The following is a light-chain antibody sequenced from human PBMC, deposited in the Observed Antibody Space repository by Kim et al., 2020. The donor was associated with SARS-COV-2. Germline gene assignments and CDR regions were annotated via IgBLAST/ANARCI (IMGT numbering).Light chain of an antibody. J-gene: IGLJ3*02. CDR1: SGHSSHT. CDR2: LNSDGSY. V-gene: IGLV4-69*01. Sequence: SVKLTCTLSSGHSSHTIAWHQQQPENGPRYLMKLNSDGSYTKGDGIPDRFSGSSSGAERYLTISSLQSEDEADYYCQTWGTGFHGVFGGGTQLTVL. CDR3: QTWGTGFHGV.